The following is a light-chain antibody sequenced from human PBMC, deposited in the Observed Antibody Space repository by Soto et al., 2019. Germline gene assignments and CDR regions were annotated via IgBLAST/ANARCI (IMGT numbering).Light chain of an antibody. CDR3: QQRSNWPPT. Sequence: EMVLTQSPATLSLSPGGRATLSCRASQSVSRYLAWYQQKPGQAPRLLIYDASNRATGIPARFSGSGSGTDFTLTISSLEPEDFAVYYCQQRSNWPPTFGGGTKVEIK. CDR2: DAS. V-gene: IGKV3-11*01. CDR1: QSVSRY. J-gene: IGKJ4*01.